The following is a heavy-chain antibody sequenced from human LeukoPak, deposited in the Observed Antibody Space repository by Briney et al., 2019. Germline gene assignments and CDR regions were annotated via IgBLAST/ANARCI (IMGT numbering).Heavy chain of an antibody. J-gene: IGHJ4*02. V-gene: IGHV4-61*03. Sequence: SETLSLTCTVSGDSVSNGNYYWGWLRQPPGKALEWIGYIYYTGKTYYNPSLEGRVTILVDTSRNHFSVKLSSVTAADTAVYYCARSQNYYGSGDYWSQGTLVTVSS. CDR2: IYYTGKT. D-gene: IGHD3-10*01. CDR3: ARSQNYYGSGDY. CDR1: GDSVSNGNYY.